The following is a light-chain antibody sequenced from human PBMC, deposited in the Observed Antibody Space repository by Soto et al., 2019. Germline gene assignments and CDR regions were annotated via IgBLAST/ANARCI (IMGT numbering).Light chain of an antibody. V-gene: IGLV6-57*02. J-gene: IGLJ3*02. CDR1: SGSIASNY. CDR3: QSYNNSNQV. Sequence: NFMLTQPHSVSESPGKTVTISCTGSSGSIASNYVQWYQQRPGSAPTTVIYKDDQRPSGVPDPFSGSIDSSSNSASLTISGLRAEDEADYYCQSYNNSNQVFGGGTKLTVL. CDR2: KDD.